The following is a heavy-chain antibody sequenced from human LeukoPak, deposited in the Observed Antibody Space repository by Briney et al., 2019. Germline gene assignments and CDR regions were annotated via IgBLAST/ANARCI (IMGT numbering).Heavy chain of an antibody. D-gene: IGHD3-22*01. CDR3: AKECGRDYDDRAFDL. Sequence: GGSLRLSCAASGFTFSSSPMNWVRQSPERGLKWVSAISGTGGSTSYADSLKGRFTISRDNSKNTLYLQMSSLTVEDTAVYYCAKECGRDYDDRAFDLWGQGTMVTVSS. J-gene: IGHJ3*01. CDR1: GFTFSSSP. V-gene: IGHV3-23*01. CDR2: ISGTGGST.